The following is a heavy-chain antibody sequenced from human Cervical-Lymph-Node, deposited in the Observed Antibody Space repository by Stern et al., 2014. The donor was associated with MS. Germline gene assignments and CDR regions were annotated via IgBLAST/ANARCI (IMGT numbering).Heavy chain of an antibody. J-gene: IGHJ4*02. CDR3: AVWLSSFDY. CDR1: GGSISSSSYY. CDR2: IYYSGST. V-gene: IGHV4-39*01. D-gene: IGHD6-19*01. Sequence: QLQLQESGPGLVKPSETLSLTCTVSGGSISSSSYYWGWIRQPPGKGLEWIGSIYYSGSTYYNPSLKSRVTISVATSQKQFSLKLSFVTAADTAVYYCAVWLSSFDYWGQGTLVTVSS.